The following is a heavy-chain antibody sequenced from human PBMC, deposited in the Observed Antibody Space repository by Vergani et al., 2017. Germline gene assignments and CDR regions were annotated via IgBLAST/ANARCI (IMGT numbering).Heavy chain of an antibody. CDR2: INPNSGGT. CDR1: GYTFTGYY. J-gene: IGHJ3*02. CDR3: ARVPTYCSSTSCYSGAFDI. Sequence: QVQLVQSGAEVKKPGASVKVSCKASGYTFTGYYMHWVRQAPGQGLEWMGWINPNSGGTNYAQKFQGRVTMTRDTSISTAYMALSRLRSDDTAVYYCARVPTYCSSTSCYSGAFDIWGEGTMVTVSS. V-gene: IGHV1-2*02. D-gene: IGHD2-2*01.